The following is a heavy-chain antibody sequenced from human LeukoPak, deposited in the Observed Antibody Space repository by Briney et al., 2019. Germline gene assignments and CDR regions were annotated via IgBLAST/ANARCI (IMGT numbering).Heavy chain of an antibody. J-gene: IGHJ4*02. CDR3: ARDRNSYSGSFAS. Sequence: GRVTMTRDTSISTAYMELSSLTSDDTAVYYCARDRNSYSGSFASWGQGTLVTVSS. D-gene: IGHD1-26*01. V-gene: IGHV1-2*02.